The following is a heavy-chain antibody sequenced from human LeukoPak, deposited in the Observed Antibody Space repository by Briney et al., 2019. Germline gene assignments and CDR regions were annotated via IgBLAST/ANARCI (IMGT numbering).Heavy chain of an antibody. J-gene: IGHJ5*02. CDR3: ARVPVADGGRWFDP. V-gene: IGHV3-11*01. Sequence: GGSLRLSCAASGFTFSDYNMRWIRQAPGKGLEWVSSISRSGSTKYYADSVKGRFTISRDNAKNSLFLQMNSLRAEDTALYYCARVPVADGGRWFDPWGQGTLVTVSS. D-gene: IGHD4-23*01. CDR2: ISRSGSTK. CDR1: GFTFSDYN.